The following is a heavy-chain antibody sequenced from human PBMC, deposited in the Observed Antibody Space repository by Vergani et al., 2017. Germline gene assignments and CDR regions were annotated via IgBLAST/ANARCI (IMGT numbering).Heavy chain of an antibody. CDR3: AKATGYSSGWFSKGMDV. Sequence: EVQLVQSGAEVKKPGESLKIPCKGSGYSFTSYWIGWVRQMPGKGLEGMGIIYPGDSDTRYSPSFQGQVTISADKSKNTLYLQMNSLRAEDTAVYYCAKATGYSSGWFSKGMDVWGQGTTVTVSS. V-gene: IGHV5-51*01. D-gene: IGHD6-19*01. CDR1: GYSFTSYW. CDR2: IYPGDSDT. J-gene: IGHJ6*02.